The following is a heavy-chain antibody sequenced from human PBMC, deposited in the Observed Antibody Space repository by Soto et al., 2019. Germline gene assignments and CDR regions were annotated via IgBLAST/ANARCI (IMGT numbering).Heavy chain of an antibody. CDR3: ARGPATAPDAY. CDR2: INPSGGTT. J-gene: IGHJ4*02. D-gene: IGHD2-2*01. CDR1: GYIFTSYY. V-gene: IGHV1-46*01. Sequence: QVQLAQSGTEVKKPGASVKVSCKTSGYIFTSYYIHWVRQAPGQGLEWMGIINPSGGTTTYAQKCRGRVTMTRDTSTSTVYMELSSLRSEDTAVYYCARGPATAPDAYWGLGTLVTVSS.